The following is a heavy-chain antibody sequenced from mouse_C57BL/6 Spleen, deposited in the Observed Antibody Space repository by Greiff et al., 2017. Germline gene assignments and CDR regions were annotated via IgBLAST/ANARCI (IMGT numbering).Heavy chain of an antibody. CDR3: ARSGGTPFAY. CDR1: GFSLSTSGMG. CDR2: LYWDDDK. J-gene: IGHJ3*01. Sequence: QVTLKECGPGILQSSQTLSLTCSFSGFSLSTSGMGVSWIRQPSGKGLEWLAHLYWDDDKRDNPSLKSRLTISKDTSRNQVFLKITRVDTADTATYYGARSGGTPFAYWGQGTLVTVSA. V-gene: IGHV8-12*01. D-gene: IGHD3-3*01.